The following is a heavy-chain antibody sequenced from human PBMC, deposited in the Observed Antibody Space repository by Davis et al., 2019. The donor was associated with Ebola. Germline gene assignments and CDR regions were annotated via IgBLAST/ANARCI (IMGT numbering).Heavy chain of an antibody. V-gene: IGHV3-11*01. CDR1: GFTFSDYY. Sequence: GESLKISCAASGFTFSDYYMSWIRQAPGKGLEWVSYISSSGSSIYYADSVKGRFTISRDNAKRSLYLHLNSLRAEDTAVYYCARADYYYYMDVWGKGATVTVSS. CDR2: ISSSGSSI. J-gene: IGHJ6*03. CDR3: ARADYYYYMDV.